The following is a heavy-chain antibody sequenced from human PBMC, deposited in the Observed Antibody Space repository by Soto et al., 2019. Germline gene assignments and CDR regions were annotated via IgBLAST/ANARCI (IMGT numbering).Heavy chain of an antibody. CDR3: ARDTPSLIAVAGADAFDI. CDR2: ISAYNGNT. D-gene: IGHD6-19*01. CDR1: GYTFTSYG. Sequence: ASVKFSCKASGYTFTSYGISWVRQAPGQGLEWMGWISAYNGNTNYAQKLQGRVTMTTDTSTSTAYMELRSLRSDDTAVYYCARDTPSLIAVAGADAFDIWGQGTMVTVS. V-gene: IGHV1-18*01. J-gene: IGHJ3*02.